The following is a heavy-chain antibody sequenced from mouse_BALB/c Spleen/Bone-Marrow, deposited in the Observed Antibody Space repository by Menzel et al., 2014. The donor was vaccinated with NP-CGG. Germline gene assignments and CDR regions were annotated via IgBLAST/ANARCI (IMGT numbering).Heavy chain of an antibody. Sequence: EVKLVESGGDLVKPGGSLKLSCAASGFTFSSYGMPWVRQTPDKRLEWVATISSGGSYTYYPDSVKGRFTISRDNAKNTLYLQMSSLKSEDTAMYYCARGGGTYYGNYWFAYWGQGTLVTVSA. CDR2: ISSGGSYT. D-gene: IGHD2-10*01. J-gene: IGHJ3*01. CDR1: GFTFSSYG. CDR3: ARGGGTYYGNYWFAY. V-gene: IGHV5-6*01.